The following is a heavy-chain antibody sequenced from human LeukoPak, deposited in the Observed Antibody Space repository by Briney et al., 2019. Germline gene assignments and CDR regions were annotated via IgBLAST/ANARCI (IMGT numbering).Heavy chain of an antibody. CDR2: ISWNSGSI. V-gene: IGHV3-9*01. Sequence: PGRSLRLSCAASGFTFDDYAMHWVRQAPGKGLEWVSGISWNSGSIGYADSVKGRFTISRDNAKNSLYLQMNSLRAEDTAVYYCARVPGGVQLWPPWGSYYYGMDVWGQGTTVTGSS. CDR3: ARVPGGVQLWPPWGSYYYGMDV. D-gene: IGHD5-18*01. J-gene: IGHJ6*02. CDR1: GFTFDDYA.